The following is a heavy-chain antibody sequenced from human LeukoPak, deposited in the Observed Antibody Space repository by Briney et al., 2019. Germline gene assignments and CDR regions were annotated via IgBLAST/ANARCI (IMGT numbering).Heavy chain of an antibody. V-gene: IGHV3-23*01. Sequence: GGSLRLSCAASGFTFSSYAMSWVRQAPGKGLEWVSAISGSGGSTYYADSVTGRFTISRDNSKTTLYLQMNSLRAEDTAVYYCAKEPYCSSTSCYYNWFDPWGQGTLVSVSS. CDR3: AKEPYCSSTSCYYNWFDP. J-gene: IGHJ5*02. CDR2: ISGSGGST. D-gene: IGHD2-2*01. CDR1: GFTFSSYA.